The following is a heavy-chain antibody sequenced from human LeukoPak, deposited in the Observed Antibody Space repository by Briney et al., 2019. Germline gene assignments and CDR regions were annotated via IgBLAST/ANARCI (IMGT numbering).Heavy chain of an antibody. CDR1: GGSINSSSYY. V-gene: IGHV4-39*01. CDR2: IYYSGST. Sequence: SETLSLTCTVSGGSINSSSYYWGWIRQPPGKGLEWIGSIYYSGSTYYNPSLKSRVTISVDTSKNQFSLKLSSVTAADTAVYYCARHFVGTVTTSKPIDYWGQGTLVTVSS. D-gene: IGHD4-17*01. CDR3: ARHFVGTVTTSKPIDY. J-gene: IGHJ4*02.